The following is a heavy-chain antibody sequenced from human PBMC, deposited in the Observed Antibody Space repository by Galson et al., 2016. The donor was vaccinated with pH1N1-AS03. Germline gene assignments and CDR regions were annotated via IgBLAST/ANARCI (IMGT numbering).Heavy chain of an antibody. Sequence: SVKVSCKASGYTFAYYYVHWVRQAPGQGLEWMGWINPSSGGTKFAQKFQGTVSMTTDTSTRTAYMELSRLRSDDTAVYYCARGGGSALDPWGQGTLVTVSS. CDR2: INPSSGGT. D-gene: IGHD1-26*01. J-gene: IGHJ5*02. V-gene: IGHV1-2*02. CDR3: ARGGGSALDP. CDR1: GYTFAYYY.